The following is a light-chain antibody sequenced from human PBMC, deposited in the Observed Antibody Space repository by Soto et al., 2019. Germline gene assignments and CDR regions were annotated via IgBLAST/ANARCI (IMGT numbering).Light chain of an antibody. CDR3: QQRAYWPSLS. J-gene: IGKJ4*01. CDR2: DAS. V-gene: IGKV1-5*01. CDR1: QRVDRW. Sequence: DIQMTQSPATLSASVGDRVTITCRASQRVDRWLAWYQQKPGQAPKLLISDASTLESGVPSRFSGSGSVTEFTLTITSLQPDDFATYYCQQRAYWPSLSFGGGTKVEI.